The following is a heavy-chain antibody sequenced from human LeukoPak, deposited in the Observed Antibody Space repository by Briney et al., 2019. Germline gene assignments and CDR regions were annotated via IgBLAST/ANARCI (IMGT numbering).Heavy chain of an antibody. J-gene: IGHJ4*02. D-gene: IGHD3-10*01. CDR1: GFTFSSYA. V-gene: IGHV3-23*01. CDR2: ISSSGGGT. Sequence: PGGSLRLSCAASGFTFSSYAMSWVRQAPGKGLEWVSIISSSGGGTYYADSVKGRFTISRDNSKNSLYLQMNSLRAEDTAVYYCAKALVRGVISYLDYWGQGTLVTVSS. CDR3: AKALVRGVISYLDY.